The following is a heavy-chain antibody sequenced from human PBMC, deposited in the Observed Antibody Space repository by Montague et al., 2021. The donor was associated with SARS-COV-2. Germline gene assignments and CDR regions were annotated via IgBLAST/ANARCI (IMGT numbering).Heavy chain of an antibody. CDR1: GFSLSTSGMC. Sequence: PALVKPTQTLTLTCTFSGFSLSTSGMCVSWIRQPPGKALEWLALIDWDDDKYYSTSLNTRLTISKDTSKNQVVLTMTNMDPVDTATYYCARTYYDILPNLYYFDYWGQGTLVTVSS. J-gene: IGHJ4*02. CDR3: ARTYYDILPNLYYFDY. CDR2: IDWDDDK. D-gene: IGHD3-9*01. V-gene: IGHV2-70*01.